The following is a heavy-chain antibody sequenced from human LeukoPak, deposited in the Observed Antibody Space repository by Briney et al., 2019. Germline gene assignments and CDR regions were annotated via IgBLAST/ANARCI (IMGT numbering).Heavy chain of an antibody. CDR3: ARAKQQLVRGGYYYYYMDV. Sequence: SETLSLTCTVSGDSISNYYWSWIRQPPGKGLESIGYIYYSGSTNYNPSLKSRVTVSVDRSKNQFSLKLSSVTAADTAVYYCARAKQQLVRGGYYYYYMDVWGKGTTVSVSS. J-gene: IGHJ6*03. D-gene: IGHD6-13*01. CDR2: IYYSGST. V-gene: IGHV4-59*01. CDR1: GDSISNYY.